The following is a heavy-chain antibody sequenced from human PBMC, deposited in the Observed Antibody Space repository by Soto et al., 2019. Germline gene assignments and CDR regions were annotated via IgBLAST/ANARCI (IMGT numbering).Heavy chain of an antibody. V-gene: IGHV3-66*01. Sequence: GGSLRLSCAASGFTVSSNYMSWVRQAPGKGLEWVSVIYSGGSTYYADSVKGRFTISRDNSKNTLYLQMNSLRAEDTAVYYCAREYYYGSGSFPDYYYYYMDVWGKGTTVTVSS. CDR1: GFTVSSNY. CDR3: AREYYYGSGSFPDYYYYYMDV. D-gene: IGHD3-10*01. J-gene: IGHJ6*03. CDR2: IYSGGST.